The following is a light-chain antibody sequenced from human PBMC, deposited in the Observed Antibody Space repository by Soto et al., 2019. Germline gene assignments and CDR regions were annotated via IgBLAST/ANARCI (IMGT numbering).Light chain of an antibody. CDR3: QVWDKSSDHVV. V-gene: IGLV3-21*04. CDR1: NLGSKS. Sequence: SYVLTQPPSVSEAPGKTARITCGGNNLGSKSVNWYQQRPGQAPVLVIYFDSDRPSGIPERFSGSNSGNTSTLTISSVEAGDEADYFCQVWDKSSDHVVFGGGTKLTVL. J-gene: IGLJ2*01. CDR2: FDS.